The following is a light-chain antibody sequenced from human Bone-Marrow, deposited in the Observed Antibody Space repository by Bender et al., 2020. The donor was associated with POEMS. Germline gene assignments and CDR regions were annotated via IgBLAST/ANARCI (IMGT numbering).Light chain of an antibody. J-gene: IGLJ3*02. Sequence: QSALIQPPSVSGSPGHSVTISCTGTSSDVGSYNYISWYQQHPGTVPKLMIYDVNTRPSGVSNRFSGSKSGNTASLTISGLQAEDEADYYCATWDDSLNGPVFGGGTKLTVL. V-gene: IGLV2-5*02. CDR3: ATWDDSLNGPV. CDR1: SSDVGSYNY. CDR2: DVN.